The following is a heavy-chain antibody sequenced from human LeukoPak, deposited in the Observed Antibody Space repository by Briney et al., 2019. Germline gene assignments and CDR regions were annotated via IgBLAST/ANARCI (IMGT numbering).Heavy chain of an antibody. D-gene: IGHD1-7*01. CDR3: ARGPKWNYVYGDY. Sequence: GGSLRLSCAASGFTVSSNYMSWVRQAPGKGLEWVSVIYSGGSTYYADSVKGRFTISRDNSKNTLYLQMNSLRAEDTAVYYCARGPKWNYVYGDYWGQGTLVTVSS. J-gene: IGHJ4*02. V-gene: IGHV3-53*01. CDR2: IYSGGST. CDR1: GFTVSSNY.